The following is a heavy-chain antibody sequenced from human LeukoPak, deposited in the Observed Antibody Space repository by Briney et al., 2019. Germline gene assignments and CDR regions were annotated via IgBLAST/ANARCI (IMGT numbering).Heavy chain of an antibody. CDR2: IIPIFGTA. D-gene: IGHD2-2*02. CDR1: GGTFSSYA. CDR3: ARFVLAAIPGWFDP. J-gene: IGHJ5*02. Sequence: SVKVSCKASGGTFSSYAISWVRQAPGQGLEWMGGIIPIFGTANYAQKFQGRVTITADESTSTAYMELSSLRSEDTAVYYCARFVLAAIPGWFDPWGQGTLVTVSS. V-gene: IGHV1-69*01.